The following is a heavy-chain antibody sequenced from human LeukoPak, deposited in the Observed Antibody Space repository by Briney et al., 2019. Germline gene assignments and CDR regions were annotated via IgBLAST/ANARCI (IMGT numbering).Heavy chain of an antibody. Sequence: GGSLRLSCAASGFTFSGSAMHWVRQASGKGLEWVGRIRSKANSYATAYAASVKGRFTISRDDSKNTAYLQMNSLKTEDTAVYYCTRLLRSHYYYMDVWGKGTTVTVSS. CDR2: IRSKANSYAT. D-gene: IGHD3-3*01. CDR3: TRLLRSHYYYMDV. J-gene: IGHJ6*03. V-gene: IGHV3-73*01. CDR1: GFTFSGSA.